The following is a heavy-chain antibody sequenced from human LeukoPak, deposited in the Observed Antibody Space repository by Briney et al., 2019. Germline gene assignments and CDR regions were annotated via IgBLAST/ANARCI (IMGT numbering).Heavy chain of an antibody. CDR3: ARRRGYCSSTSCQPGSWFDP. CDR2: IYHSGST. D-gene: IGHD2-2*01. J-gene: IGHJ5*02. V-gene: IGHV4-38-2*02. Sequence: SETLSLTCTVSGYSISSGYYWGWIRQPPGKGLEWIGSIYHSGSTNYNPSLKSRVTISVDTSKSQFSLKLSSVTAADTAVYYCARRRGYCSSTSCQPGSWFDPWGQGTLVTVSS. CDR1: GYSISSGYY.